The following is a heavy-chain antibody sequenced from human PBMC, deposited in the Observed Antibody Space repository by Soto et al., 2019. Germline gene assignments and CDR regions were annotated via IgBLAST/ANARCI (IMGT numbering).Heavy chain of an antibody. J-gene: IGHJ4*02. Sequence: QVQLVESGGGVVQPGRSLRLSCAASGFTFSSYGMHWVRQAPGKGLEWVADISYDGSNKYYADSVKGRFTISRDNYKNRLYLQMNSLRAEDTAGYYCAKDRSAVRPYYDILTCGFDYWGQGTLVTVSS. V-gene: IGHV3-30*18. CDR2: ISYDGSNK. CDR3: AKDRSAVRPYYDILTCGFDY. D-gene: IGHD3-9*01. CDR1: GFTFSSYG.